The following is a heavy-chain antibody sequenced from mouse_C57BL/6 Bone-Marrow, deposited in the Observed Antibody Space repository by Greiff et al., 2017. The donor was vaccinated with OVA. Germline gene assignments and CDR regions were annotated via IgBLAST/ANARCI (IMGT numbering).Heavy chain of an antibody. J-gene: IGHJ2*01. CDR1: GYTFTSYW. V-gene: IGHV1-72*01. Sequence: QVQLKQPGAELVKPGASVKLSCKASGYTFTSYWMHWVKQRPGRGLEWIGRIDPNSGGTKYNEKFKSKATLTVDKPSSTAYMQLSSLTSEDSAVYYCAREGWLRPYYFDYWGQGTTLTVSS. CDR2: IDPNSGGT. D-gene: IGHD2-2*01. CDR3: AREGWLRPYYFDY.